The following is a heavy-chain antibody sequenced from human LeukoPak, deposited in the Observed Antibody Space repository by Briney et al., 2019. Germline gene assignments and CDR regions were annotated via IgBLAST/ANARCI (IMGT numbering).Heavy chain of an antibody. V-gene: IGHV3-33*03. J-gene: IGHJ4*02. D-gene: IGHD6-6*01. CDR1: GFPLSNYG. CDR2: MWADGSKT. CDR3: AKDREAARPRCFDY. Sequence: GGSLRLSCTASGFPLSNYGMHWVRQAPGKGLELVALMWADGSKTSYANSVKGRFTISRDISRNTLYLQMNSLRAEDTAVYYCAKDREAARPRCFDYWGQGTLVTVSS.